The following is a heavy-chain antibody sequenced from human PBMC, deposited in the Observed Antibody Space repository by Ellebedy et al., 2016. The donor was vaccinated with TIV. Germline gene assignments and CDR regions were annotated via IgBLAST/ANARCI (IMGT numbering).Heavy chain of an antibody. V-gene: IGHV4-61*01. Sequence: SETLSLXXTVSGCSVSSGSYYWSWIRQPPGKGLEWFGYIYYSGSTNYNPSLKSRVTISVDTSKNQFSLKLSSVTAADTAVYYCARDLGVSDYWGQGTLVTVSS. D-gene: IGHD2-21*01. CDR2: IYYSGST. J-gene: IGHJ4*02. CDR1: GCSVSSGSYY. CDR3: ARDLGVSDY.